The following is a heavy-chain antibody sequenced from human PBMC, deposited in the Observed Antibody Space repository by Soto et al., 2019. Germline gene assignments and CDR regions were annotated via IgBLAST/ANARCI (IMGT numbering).Heavy chain of an antibody. CDR1: GCTCSTYS. CDR2: ISYSSITI. D-gene: IGHD2-15*01. Sequence: GGSLRLSCAASGCTCSTYSMNRVRQAQGKGLEWVSYISYSSITIFYADSVKGRFTISRDNSKNTLYLQMNSLRAEDTAVYYCARGGRYCSGGSCYNLGYYYYGMDVWGQGTTVTVSS. CDR3: ARGGRYCSGGSCYNLGYYYYGMDV. V-gene: IGHV3-48*01. J-gene: IGHJ6*02.